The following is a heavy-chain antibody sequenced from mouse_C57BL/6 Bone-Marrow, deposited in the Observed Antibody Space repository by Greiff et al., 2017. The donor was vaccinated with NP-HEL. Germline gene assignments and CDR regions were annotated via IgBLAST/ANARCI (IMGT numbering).Heavy chain of an antibody. CDR3: ARDRGLYYFDY. CDR2: ISDGGSYT. J-gene: IGHJ2*01. D-gene: IGHD3-3*01. V-gene: IGHV5-4*01. CDR1: GFTFSSYA. Sequence: EVHLVESGGGLVKPGGSLKLSCAASGFTFSSYAMSWVRQTPEKRLEWVATISDGGSYTYYPDNVKGRFTISRDNAKNNLYLQMSHLKSEDTAMYYCARDRGLYYFDYWGQGTTLTVSS.